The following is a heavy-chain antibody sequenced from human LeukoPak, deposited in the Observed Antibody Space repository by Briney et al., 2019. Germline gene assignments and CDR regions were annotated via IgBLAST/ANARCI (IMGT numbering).Heavy chain of an antibody. Sequence: KSSETLSLTCTVPGGSISSSYWSWIRQAPGKGLEWIGYIYYSGSTGYNPSLKSRVTISVDTSKNQFSLELTSVTAADTAVYYCARHASRYDSSGYYYFDYWGQGTLVTVSS. J-gene: IGHJ4*02. CDR1: GGSISSSY. CDR3: ARHASRYDSSGYYYFDY. V-gene: IGHV4-59*08. CDR2: IYYSGST. D-gene: IGHD3-22*01.